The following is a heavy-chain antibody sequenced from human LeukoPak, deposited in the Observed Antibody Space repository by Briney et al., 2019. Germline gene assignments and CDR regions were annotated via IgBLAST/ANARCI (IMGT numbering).Heavy chain of an antibody. CDR1: GFTFSSYA. Sequence: GGSLRLSCAASGFTFSSYAMHWVRQAPGKGLEWVAVISYDGSNKYYADSVKGRFTISRDNSKNTLYLQMNSLRAEDTAVYYCAKVYGDSLDYWGQGTLVTVSS. V-gene: IGHV3-30-3*01. CDR2: ISYDGSNK. D-gene: IGHD4-17*01. CDR3: AKVYGDSLDY. J-gene: IGHJ4*02.